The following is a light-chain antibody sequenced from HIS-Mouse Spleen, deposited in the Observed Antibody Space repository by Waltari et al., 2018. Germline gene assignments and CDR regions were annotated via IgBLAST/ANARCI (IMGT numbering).Light chain of an antibody. V-gene: IGLV3-25*03. CDR1: ALPKQY. J-gene: IGLJ3*02. Sequence: SYELTQPPSVSVSPGQPARITCSGAALPKQYAYWYQQKPGQAPVLVIYKDSERPAGNPERFSGSSSGTTVTLTISGVQAEDEADYYCQSADSSGTYRVFGGGTKLTVL. CDR3: QSADSSGTYRV. CDR2: KDS.